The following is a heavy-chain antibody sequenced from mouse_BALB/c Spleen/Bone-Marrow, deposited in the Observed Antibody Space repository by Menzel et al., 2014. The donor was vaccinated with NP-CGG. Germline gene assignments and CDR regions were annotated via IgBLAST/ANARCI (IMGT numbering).Heavy chain of an antibody. J-gene: IGHJ4*01. CDR3: ARFPMDY. Sequence: EVMLVESGGGLVQPGGSLRLSCTTSGFTFTDYYMSWVRQPPGKALEWLAFIRNKAYGYTTEYSASVRGRFTISRGNSQSILYLQMNTLRVEDSATYYCARFPMDYWGQGTSVTVSS. CDR2: IRNKAYGYTT. V-gene: IGHV7-3*02. CDR1: GFTFTDYY.